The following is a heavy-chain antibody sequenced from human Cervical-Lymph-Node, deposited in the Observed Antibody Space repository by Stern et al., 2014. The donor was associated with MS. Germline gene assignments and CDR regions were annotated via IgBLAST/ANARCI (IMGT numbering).Heavy chain of an antibody. CDR3: ATLYDSSGNYGMEV. V-gene: IGHV1-46*01. CDR2: VNANGGSA. Sequence: MQLVESGAQVKKPGASVKVSCKGSGYTFIRYYIHWVRQAPGQGLEWMGIVNANGGSARYAQKFQGRVTMASDTSTSTVSMELSSLRSEDTAVYYCATLYDSSGNYGMEVWGQGTTVIVSS. CDR1: GYTFIRYY. D-gene: IGHD5/OR15-5a*01. J-gene: IGHJ6*02.